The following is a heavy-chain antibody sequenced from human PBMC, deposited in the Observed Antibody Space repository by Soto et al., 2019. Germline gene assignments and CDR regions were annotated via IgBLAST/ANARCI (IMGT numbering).Heavy chain of an antibody. CDR1: GFSLSSTRMA. Sequence: QITLKESGPTLVKPTQTLTLTCTFSGFSLSSTRMAVGWIRQPPGKALEWLALIYWDDDKRYSPFLKSRLTITKDTSKTQVVLTMPNIDHVDTTRYYCAHIVVAGLGYYFDYWGQGTLVTVSS. J-gene: IGHJ4*02. CDR2: IYWDDDK. CDR3: AHIVVAGLGYYFDY. V-gene: IGHV2-5*02. D-gene: IGHD6-19*01.